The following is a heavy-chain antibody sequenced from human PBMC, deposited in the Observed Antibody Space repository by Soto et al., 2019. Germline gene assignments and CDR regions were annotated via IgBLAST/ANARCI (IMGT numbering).Heavy chain of an antibody. J-gene: IGHJ6*02. CDR3: ARDRPYGYNYYYGMDV. Sequence: KTSETLSLTCTVSGGSISSGGYYWSWIRQHPGKGLEWIGYIYYSGSTYYNPSLKSRVTISVDTSKNQFSLKLSSVTAADTAVYYCARDRPYGYNYYYGMDVWGQGTTVTVSS. D-gene: IGHD3-10*01. V-gene: IGHV4-31*03. CDR1: GGSISSGGYY. CDR2: IYYSGST.